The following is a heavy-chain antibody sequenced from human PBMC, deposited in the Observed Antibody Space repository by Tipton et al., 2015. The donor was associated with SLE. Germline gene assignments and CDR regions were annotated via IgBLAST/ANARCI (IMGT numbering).Heavy chain of an antibody. D-gene: IGHD5-12*01. Sequence: TLSLTCTVSGGSISRGSYYWNWVRQPAGKGLEWIGHIYTTGSTNYNPSLKSRVTISVDTSTNRLSLQLSSVTAADTALYYCARLISAYDCNFDYWGQGTLVTVSS. V-gene: IGHV4-61*09. CDR2: IYTTGST. CDR1: GGSISRGSYY. J-gene: IGHJ4*02. CDR3: ARLISAYDCNFDY.